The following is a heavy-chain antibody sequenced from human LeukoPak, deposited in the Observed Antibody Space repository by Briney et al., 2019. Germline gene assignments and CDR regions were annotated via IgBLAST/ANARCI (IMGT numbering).Heavy chain of an antibody. D-gene: IGHD7-27*01. V-gene: IGHV3-30*03. CDR2: ISYYGSNK. CDR3: AQGSHWAPVFDY. Sequence: GRSLRLSCAASGFTFSSYGMHWVRQAPGKGREGVAVISYYGSNKYYADSVKGRFTISRDNSKSTLYLQMNSLRAEDTAVYYCAQGSHWAPVFDYWGQGTLVTVSS. J-gene: IGHJ4*02. CDR1: GFTFSSYG.